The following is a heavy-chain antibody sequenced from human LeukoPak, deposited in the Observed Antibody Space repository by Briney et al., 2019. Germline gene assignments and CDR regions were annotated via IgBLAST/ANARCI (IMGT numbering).Heavy chain of an antibody. J-gene: IGHJ4*02. CDR3: ARTFSVATIDEAL. V-gene: IGHV1-18*01. CDR2: ISAYNGTT. CDR1: GYTFTTYG. Sequence: ASVKLSCKASGYTFTTYGISWVPQAPGQGLEWRGWISAYNGTTNYAQKLQGRVTMTTDTSTSTAYMELRSLRSDDTAVYYCARTFSVATIDEALWGQGTLVTVSS. D-gene: IGHD5-12*01.